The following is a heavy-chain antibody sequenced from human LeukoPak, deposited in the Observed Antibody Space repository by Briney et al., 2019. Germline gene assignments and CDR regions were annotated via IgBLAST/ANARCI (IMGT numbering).Heavy chain of an antibody. CDR3: AMRTTVTTVYYYMDV. V-gene: IGHV3-23*01. CDR2: ISGSGGST. D-gene: IGHD4-17*01. Sequence: GGSLRLSCAASGFTFSSYAMSWVRQAPGKGLEWVSAISGSGGSTYYADSVKGRFTISRDNSKNMLYLQMNSLRAEDTAIYYCAMRTTVTTVYYYMDVWGKGTTVTVSS. J-gene: IGHJ6*03. CDR1: GFTFSSYA.